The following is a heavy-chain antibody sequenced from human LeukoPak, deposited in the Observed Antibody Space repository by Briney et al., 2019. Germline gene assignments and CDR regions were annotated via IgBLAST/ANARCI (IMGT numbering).Heavy chain of an antibody. Sequence: ASVKVSCKASRYTFTGYYMHWVRQAPGQGLEWMGWIKPNSGGTNYAQKFQGRVTMTRDTSISTAYMELSRLRSDDTAVYYCAREVPYDTSRYYQPFDYWGQGTLVTVSS. CDR2: IKPNSGGT. V-gene: IGHV1-2*02. CDR1: RYTFTGYY. J-gene: IGHJ4*02. CDR3: AREVPYDTSRYYQPFDY. D-gene: IGHD3-22*01.